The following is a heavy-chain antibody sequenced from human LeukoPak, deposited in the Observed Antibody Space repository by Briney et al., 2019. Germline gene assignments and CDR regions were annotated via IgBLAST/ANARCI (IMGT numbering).Heavy chain of an antibody. D-gene: IGHD6-13*01. CDR2: INSDRRST. J-gene: IGHJ4*02. Sequence: PGGSLRLSCAASGFSLRTYWMHWVRQAPGKGLVWVSRINSDRRSTTYADSVKGRFTISRDNAKNTLYLQMNSLRAEDTAVYYCATSPLDSRYFFDYWGQGTLVTVSS. CDR1: GFSLRTYW. V-gene: IGHV3-74*01. CDR3: ATSPLDSRYFFDY.